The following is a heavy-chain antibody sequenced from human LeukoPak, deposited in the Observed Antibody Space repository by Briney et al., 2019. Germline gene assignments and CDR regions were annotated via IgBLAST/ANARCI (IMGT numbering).Heavy chain of an antibody. Sequence: SETLSLTCTVSGGSISSYYWSWIRQPAGKGLEWIGRIYTSGSTNYNPSLKSRVTMSVDTSKNQFSLKLSSVTAADTAVYYCARGVTTNGVKSGIMGKYYFDYWGQGTLVTVS. CDR3: ARGVTTNGVKSGIMGKYYFDY. CDR1: GGSISSYY. V-gene: IGHV4-4*07. D-gene: IGHD3-16*01. CDR2: IYTSGST. J-gene: IGHJ4*02.